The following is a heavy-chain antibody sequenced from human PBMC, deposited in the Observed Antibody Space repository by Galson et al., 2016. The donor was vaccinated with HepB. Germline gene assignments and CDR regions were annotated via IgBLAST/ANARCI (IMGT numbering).Heavy chain of an antibody. J-gene: IGHJ4*02. CDR2: IPFDGSNK. D-gene: IGHD5-24*01. Sequence: SLRHSCAVSGFTFSSYAKHWVAPAPGMGLEWVAVIPFDGSNKYYADSVKGRFTISRDNSKNTLYLQMNSLRAEDTAVYYCARAPLEMATIQRGYFDYWGQGTLVTVSS. V-gene: IGHV3-30-3*01. CDR1: GFTFSSYA. CDR3: ARAPLEMATIQRGYFDY.